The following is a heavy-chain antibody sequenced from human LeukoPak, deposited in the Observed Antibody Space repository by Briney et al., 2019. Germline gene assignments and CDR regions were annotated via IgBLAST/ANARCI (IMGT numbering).Heavy chain of an antibody. J-gene: IGHJ4*02. CDR3: ARAGYGDRKQSCYFDY. CDR1: GFTFGNYG. V-gene: IGHV3-33*08. CDR2: IWYDGSNK. Sequence: GRSLRLSCAVSGFTFGNYGMHWVRQAPGKGLEWVAVIWYDGSNKYYADSVKGRFTISRDNSKNTLYLQMNSLRAEDTAVYYCARAGYGDRKQSCYFDYWGQGTLVTVSS. D-gene: IGHD4-17*01.